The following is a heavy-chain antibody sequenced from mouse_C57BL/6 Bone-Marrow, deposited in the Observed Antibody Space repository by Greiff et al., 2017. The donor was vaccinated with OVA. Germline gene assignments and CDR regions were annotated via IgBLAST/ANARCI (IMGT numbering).Heavy chain of an antibody. CDR2: INYDGSST. CDR3: AREFYYDGDYAMDY. J-gene: IGHJ4*01. Sequence: EVKVIESEGGLVQPGSSMKLSCTASGFTFSDYYMAWVRQVPEKGLEWVANINYDGSSTYYLDSLKSRFIISRDNAKNILYLQMSSLKSEDTATYYCAREFYYDGDYAMDYWGQGTSVTVSS. CDR1: GFTFSDYY. D-gene: IGHD1-1*01. V-gene: IGHV5-16*01.